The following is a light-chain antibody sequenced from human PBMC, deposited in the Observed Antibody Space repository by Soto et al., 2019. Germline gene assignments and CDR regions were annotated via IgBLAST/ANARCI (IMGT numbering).Light chain of an antibody. Sequence: ISVTQSPSSLSGSVGDRVIITCRASESITGYLNWYQQRPGNPPKLLIYDVSILESGVSPRFSVSGSASQFTLTIYSVQPVDVGTYYCPPSQRTPYSFGQGT. CDR2: DVS. V-gene: IGKV1-39*01. J-gene: IGKJ2*01. CDR3: PPSQRTPYS. CDR1: ESITGY.